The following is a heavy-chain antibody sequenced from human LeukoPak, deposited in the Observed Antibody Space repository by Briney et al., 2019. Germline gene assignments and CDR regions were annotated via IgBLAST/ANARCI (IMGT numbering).Heavy chain of an antibody. V-gene: IGHV4-61*01. Sequence: SETLSLTCTVSGGSISSSSYYWSWIRQPPGKGLEWIGYIYYSGSTNYNPSLKSRVTISVDTSKNQFSLKLSSVTAADTAVYYCARESKPYYDFWSGYNGWFDPWGQGTLVTVSS. J-gene: IGHJ5*02. CDR2: IYYSGST. D-gene: IGHD3-3*01. CDR1: GGSISSSSYY. CDR3: ARESKPYYDFWSGYNGWFDP.